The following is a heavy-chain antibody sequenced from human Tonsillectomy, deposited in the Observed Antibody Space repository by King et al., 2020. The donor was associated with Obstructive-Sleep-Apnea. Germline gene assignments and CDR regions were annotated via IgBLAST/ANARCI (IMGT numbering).Heavy chain of an antibody. D-gene: IGHD2-2*01. CDR1: GGSFSSGDYY. V-gene: IGHV4-31*03. CDR2: SYYSVST. J-gene: IGHJ5*02. Sequence: QLQESGPELVKPSQTMSLTCTVSGGSFSSGDYYWNWIRQHPAKGLEWIVYSYYSVSTYYNPSLRRRVNIYIDTSKNQFSLKLISVTAADTAFYYCARYPSRTLGWFGPWGQGTLVTVSS. CDR3: ARYPSRTLGWFGP.